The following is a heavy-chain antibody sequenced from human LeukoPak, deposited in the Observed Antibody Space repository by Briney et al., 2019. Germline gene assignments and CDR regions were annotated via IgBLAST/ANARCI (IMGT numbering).Heavy chain of an antibody. CDR3: GLGYCSGGSCYHIDY. J-gene: IGHJ4*02. V-gene: IGHV3-74*01. CDR2: INSDGSR. D-gene: IGHD2-15*01. CDR1: GFTFSFYW. Sequence: GGSLKLSCAASGFTFSFYWMHWVRQAPGKGLEWVSRINSDGSRSYADSVKGRFTISRDNAKNTVYLQMNSLRAEDTAVYYCGLGYCSGGSCYHIDYWGQGSLVTVSS.